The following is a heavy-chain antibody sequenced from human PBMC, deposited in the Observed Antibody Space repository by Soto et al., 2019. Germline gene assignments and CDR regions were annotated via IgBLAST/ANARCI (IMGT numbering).Heavy chain of an antibody. CDR3: ARHGFSGYSYGSDFEY. D-gene: IGHD5-18*01. Sequence: SETLSLTCTVSGASISGYHWSWIRQFPGKGLECLGYISYSGATNYNPSLKSRVTMSIDTSKNQFSLKLSSVTAADTAVYYCARHGFSGYSYGSDFEYWGQGTLVTVSS. J-gene: IGHJ4*02. CDR2: ISYSGAT. CDR1: GASISGYH. V-gene: IGHV4-59*08.